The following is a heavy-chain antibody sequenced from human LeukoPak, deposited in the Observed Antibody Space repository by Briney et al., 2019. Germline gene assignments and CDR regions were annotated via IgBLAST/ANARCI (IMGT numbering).Heavy chain of an antibody. CDR3: ARDRAPLWFGAESATAYYYGMDV. Sequence: SVKVSSKASGGTFSSYAISWVRQAPGQGLEWMGGIIPIFGTTNYAQKFQGRVTITADESTSTAYMELSSLRSEDTAVYYCARDRAPLWFGAESATAYYYGMDVWGQGTTVTVSS. D-gene: IGHD3-10*01. J-gene: IGHJ6*02. CDR2: IIPIFGTT. CDR1: GGTFSSYA. V-gene: IGHV1-69*01.